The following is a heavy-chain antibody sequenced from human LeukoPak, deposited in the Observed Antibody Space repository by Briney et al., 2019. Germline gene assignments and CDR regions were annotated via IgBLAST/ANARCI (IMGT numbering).Heavy chain of an antibody. CDR3: ARGDFGVVRPFDF. D-gene: IGHD3-3*01. J-gene: IGHJ4*02. Sequence: GGSLRLSCAASGFMFSSYAMSWVRQVPGKGLEWASTISNTGASTYYADSVKGRFTISRDNPKNTLYLQMDSLRAEDTAVYYCARGDFGVVRPFDFWGQGTLVTVSS. CDR1: GFMFSSYA. CDR2: ISNTGAST. V-gene: IGHV3-23*01.